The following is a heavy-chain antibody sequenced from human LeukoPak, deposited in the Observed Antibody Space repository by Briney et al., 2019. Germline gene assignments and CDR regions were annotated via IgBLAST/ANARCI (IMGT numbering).Heavy chain of an antibody. Sequence: GGSLRLSCAASGFTVSSNYMSWVRQAPGKGLEWVSAISGSGGSTYYADSVKGRFTISRDNSKNTLYLQMNSLRAEDTAVYYCAKDRSVRGAYDAFDIWGQGTMVTVSS. CDR1: GFTVSSNY. D-gene: IGHD3-10*01. CDR3: AKDRSVRGAYDAFDI. V-gene: IGHV3-23*01. J-gene: IGHJ3*02. CDR2: ISGSGGST.